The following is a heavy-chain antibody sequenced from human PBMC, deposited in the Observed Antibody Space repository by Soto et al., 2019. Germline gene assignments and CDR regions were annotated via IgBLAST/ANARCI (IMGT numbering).Heavy chain of an antibody. CDR1: GFTFRNYG. V-gene: IGHV3-30*18. CDR3: AKDRSLGYCSGGDCYYYYGMDV. CDR2: VSYDGNQK. D-gene: IGHD2-15*01. J-gene: IGHJ6*02. Sequence: QMNLVESGGGVGQPGGSLRLSCEASGFTFRNYGIHWVRQAPDKGLEWVAVVSYDGNQKYYGDSVKGRFTISRDNSKTSVFLEMNSLRAEDTAIYYCAKDRSLGYCSGGDCYYYYGMDVWGQGTTVTVSS.